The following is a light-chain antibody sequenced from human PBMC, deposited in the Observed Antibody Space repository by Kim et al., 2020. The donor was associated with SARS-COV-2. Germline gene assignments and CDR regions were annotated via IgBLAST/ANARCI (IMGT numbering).Light chain of an antibody. V-gene: IGLV3-1*01. CDR1: ELGGKD. CDR2: QDT. CDR3: QAWDSNTGV. Sequence: GRAAGIAWGGDELGGKDAGGGQQKPGQSPVLVIYQDTKRPSGIPERFSGSNSGNTATLTISGTQAMDEAHYYCQAWDSNTGVFGGGTQLTVL. J-gene: IGLJ3*02.